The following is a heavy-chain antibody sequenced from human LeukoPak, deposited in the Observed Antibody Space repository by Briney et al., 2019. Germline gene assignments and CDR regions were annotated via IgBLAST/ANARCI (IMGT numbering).Heavy chain of an antibody. CDR3: ARVAGSIDY. Sequence: EASVKVSCKASGYTFASYDINWVRQATGQGLEWMGWMNPNSGNTGYAQKFQGRVTITRSTSISTAYMELSSPRPEDTAVYYCARVAGSIDYWGQGTLVTVSS. D-gene: IGHD6-19*01. CDR2: MNPNSGNT. J-gene: IGHJ4*02. V-gene: IGHV1-8*03. CDR1: GYTFASYD.